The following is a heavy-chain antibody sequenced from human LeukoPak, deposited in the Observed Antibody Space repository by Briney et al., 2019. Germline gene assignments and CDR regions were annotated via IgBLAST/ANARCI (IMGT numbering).Heavy chain of an antibody. J-gene: IGHJ3*02. V-gene: IGHV6-1*01. Sequence: SQTLSLTCALSGDSFSANGAAWHWLRQSPSRGLEWLGRTYYRSKWYNDYAVSVKSRITINPDTSKNQFSLQLISVTPEDTAVYYCARVPYYDFQADAFDIWGQGTMVTVSS. CDR1: GDSFSANGAA. CDR3: ARVPYYDFQADAFDI. D-gene: IGHD3-3*01. CDR2: TYYRSKWYN.